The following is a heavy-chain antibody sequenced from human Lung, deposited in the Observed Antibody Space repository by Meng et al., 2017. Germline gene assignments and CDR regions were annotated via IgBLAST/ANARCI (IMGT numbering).Heavy chain of an antibody. V-gene: IGHV4-34*01. CDR2: INHSGST. CDR1: GGSFSDYY. D-gene: IGHD4-11*01. Sequence: QVQLQQWGAGLLKPSETLSLTCVVSGGSFSDYYWSWIRQPPGKGLEWIGEINHSGSTNYNPSLESRATISVDTPQNNLSLKLSSVTAADSAVYYCARGPTTMAHDFDYWGQGTLVTAPQ. CDR3: ARGPTTMAHDFDY. J-gene: IGHJ4*02.